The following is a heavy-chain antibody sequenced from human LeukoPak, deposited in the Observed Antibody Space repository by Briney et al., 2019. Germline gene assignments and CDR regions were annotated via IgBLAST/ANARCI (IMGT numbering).Heavy chain of an antibody. J-gene: IGHJ4*02. V-gene: IGHV1-18*04. Sequence: ASVKVACKASGYSFSRYGISWVRQVPGQGPEWMGWISPNGDINRAQKFQGRVTMTKDTSTNTAYMELKSLTSDDTALYYCAGTLRRFLEWSYFDYWGQGTLVTVSP. D-gene: IGHD3-3*01. CDR2: ISPNGDI. CDR3: AGTLRRFLEWSYFDY. CDR1: GYSFSRYG.